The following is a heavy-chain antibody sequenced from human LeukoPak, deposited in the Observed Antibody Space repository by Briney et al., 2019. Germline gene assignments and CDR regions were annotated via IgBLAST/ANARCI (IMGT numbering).Heavy chain of an antibody. Sequence: QPGGSLRLSCAASGFTFSGSAMHWVRQTSGKGLEWVGRIRSKANSYATAYAASVKGRFTISRDDSKNTAYLQMNSLKTEDTAVYYCTRLDSTLNTWGQGTLVTVSS. CDR2: IRSKANSYAT. CDR3: TRLDSTLNT. D-gene: IGHD2/OR15-2a*01. CDR1: GFTFSGSA. J-gene: IGHJ5*02. V-gene: IGHV3-73*01.